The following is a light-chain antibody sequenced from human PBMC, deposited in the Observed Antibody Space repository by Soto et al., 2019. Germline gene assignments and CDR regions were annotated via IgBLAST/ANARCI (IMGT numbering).Light chain of an antibody. CDR2: GAS. J-gene: IGKJ2*01. Sequence: EIVMTQSPATLSVSPGERATLSCRASQSVSSNLARYQQKPGQAPRLLIYGASTRATGIPARFSGSGSGTEFTLTIGTLQSENCAVYYCQQYNNWPPYTFGQGTKLELK. CDR1: QSVSSN. V-gene: IGKV3-15*01. CDR3: QQYNNWPPYT.